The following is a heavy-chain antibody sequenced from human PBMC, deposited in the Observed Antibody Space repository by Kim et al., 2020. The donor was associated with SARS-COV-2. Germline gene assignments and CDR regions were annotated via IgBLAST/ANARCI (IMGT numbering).Heavy chain of an antibody. J-gene: IGHJ3*02. CDR2: INAGNGNT. V-gene: IGHV1-3*01. Sequence: ASVKVSCKASGYTFTSYAMHWVRQAPGQRLEWMGWINAGNGNTKYSQKFQGRVTITRDTSASTAYMELSSLRSEDTAVYYCAREWGPGDAFDIWGQGTMVTDSS. D-gene: IGHD3-16*01. CDR3: AREWGPGDAFDI. CDR1: GYTFTSYA.